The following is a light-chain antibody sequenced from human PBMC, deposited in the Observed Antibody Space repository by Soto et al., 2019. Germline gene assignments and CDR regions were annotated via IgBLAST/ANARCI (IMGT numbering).Light chain of an antibody. V-gene: IGKV3-15*01. CDR2: SAS. J-gene: IGKJ1*01. CDR3: QQYNNWPRT. CDR1: QSVSSN. Sequence: EVVMTQSPDTLSVSPGERATLSCRASQSVSSNLAWYQQKLGQAPRLLIYSASTRATGISARFSGSGSGTDFTLTISTLQSEDFAIYYCQQYNNWPRTFGQGTKVDTK.